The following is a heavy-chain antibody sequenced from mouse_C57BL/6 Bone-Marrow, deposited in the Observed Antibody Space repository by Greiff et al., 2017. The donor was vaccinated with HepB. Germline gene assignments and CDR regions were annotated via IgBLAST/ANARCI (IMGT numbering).Heavy chain of an antibody. CDR2: ISNGGGST. CDR3: ARHRYYYGSSYDY. J-gene: IGHJ2*01. CDR1: GFTFSYYY. V-gene: IGHV5-12*01. D-gene: IGHD1-1*01. Sequence: EVKLMESGGGLVQPGGSLKLSCAASGFTFSYYYMYWVRQTPEKRLEWVAYISNGGGSTYYPDTVKGRFTISRDNAKNTLYLQMSRLKSEDTAMYYCARHRYYYGSSYDYWGQGTTLTVSS.